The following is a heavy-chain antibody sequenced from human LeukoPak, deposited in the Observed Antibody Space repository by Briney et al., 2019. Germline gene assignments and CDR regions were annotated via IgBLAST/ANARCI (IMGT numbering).Heavy chain of an antibody. J-gene: IGHJ5*02. D-gene: IGHD1-26*01. Sequence: PGGTLRLSCAASGFTFSSYGMSWVRQAPGKGLEWVANIKQDGSEKYYVDSVKGRFTISRDNAKNSLYLQMNSLRAEDTAVYYCARDRFVRELLRVPWFDPWGQGTLVTVSS. CDR3: ARDRFVRELLRVPWFDP. CDR1: GFTFSSYG. CDR2: IKQDGSEK. V-gene: IGHV3-7*01.